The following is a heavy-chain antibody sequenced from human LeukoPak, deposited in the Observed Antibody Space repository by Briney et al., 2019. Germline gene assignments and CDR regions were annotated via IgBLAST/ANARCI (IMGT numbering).Heavy chain of an antibody. CDR2: IIPIFGTA. Sequence: SSVKVSCKASGCTFISYAIHWVRQAPAQGLEWMGVIIPIFGTANYAQKFQGRVTITADESTSTAYMELSSVRSEDTAVYCCASGVEYQLLQGNWFDPWGQGTLVTVSS. J-gene: IGHJ5*02. CDR3: ASGVEYQLLQGNWFDP. V-gene: IGHV1-69*13. D-gene: IGHD2-2*01. CDR1: GCTFISYA.